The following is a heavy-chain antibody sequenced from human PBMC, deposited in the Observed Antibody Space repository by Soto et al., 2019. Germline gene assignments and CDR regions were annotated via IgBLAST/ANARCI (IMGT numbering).Heavy chain of an antibody. CDR3: ARESLRWGARPDAFDI. CDR1: GYTFTSYA. D-gene: IGHD1-26*01. V-gene: IGHV1-3*01. Sequence: ASVKVSCKASGYTFTSYAMHWVRQAPGQRLEWMGWINAGNGNTKYSQKFQGRVTITRDTSASTAYMELSSLRSEDTAVYYCARESLRWGARPDAFDIWGQGTMVTVSS. CDR2: INAGNGNT. J-gene: IGHJ3*02.